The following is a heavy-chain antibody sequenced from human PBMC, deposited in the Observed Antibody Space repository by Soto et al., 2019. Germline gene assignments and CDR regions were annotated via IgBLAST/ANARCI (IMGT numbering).Heavy chain of an antibody. CDR1: GFSVSSNY. V-gene: IGHV3-53*01. CDR3: ARDCSGGSCTSRYFNYYGMDV. CDR2: IYSGGST. D-gene: IGHD2-15*01. Sequence: GGSLRLSCAASGFSVSSNYISWVRQAPGKGLEWVSIIYSGGSTYYADSVKGRFTISRDNSKNTVYLQMNSLRAEDTAVYYCARDCSGGSCTSRYFNYYGMDVWGQGTTVTVSS. J-gene: IGHJ6*02.